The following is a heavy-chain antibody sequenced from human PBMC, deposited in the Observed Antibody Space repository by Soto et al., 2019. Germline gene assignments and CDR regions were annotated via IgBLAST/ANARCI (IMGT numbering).Heavy chain of an antibody. J-gene: IGHJ4*02. Sequence: QVQLVESGGGVVQPGRSLRLSCEASAFTFRDHAMHWVRQVPGKGLEWVAVVSWDGGTKYYADAVKGRFTISRDNSKNTLELQMDSLRADDTAVYYCATLGWGVDRDAPRYGGQGTLVIVSS. CDR1: AFTFRDHA. D-gene: IGHD7-27*01. CDR2: VSWDGGTK. V-gene: IGHV3-30-3*01. CDR3: ATLGWGVDRDAPRY.